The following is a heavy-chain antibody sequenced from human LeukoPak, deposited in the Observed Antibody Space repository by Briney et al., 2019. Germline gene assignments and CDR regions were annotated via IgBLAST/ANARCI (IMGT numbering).Heavy chain of an antibody. CDR3: ARYQLLHYYYMDV. Sequence: PSETLSLTCTVSGGSISSSSYYWGWIRQPPGKGLEWIGSIYYSGSTYYNPSLKSRVTISVDTSKNQFSLKLSSVTAADTAVYYCARYQLLHYYYMDVWGKGTTVTVSS. V-gene: IGHV4-39*01. CDR2: IYYSGST. J-gene: IGHJ6*03. CDR1: GGSISSSSYY. D-gene: IGHD2-2*01.